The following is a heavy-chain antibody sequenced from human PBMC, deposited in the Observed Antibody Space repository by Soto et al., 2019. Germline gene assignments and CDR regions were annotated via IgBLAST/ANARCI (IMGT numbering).Heavy chain of an antibody. CDR1: SPSY. V-gene: IGHV4-59*01. CDR2: IYYRGRT. D-gene: IGHD4-17*01. J-gene: IGHJ6*02. CDR3: ARDLRFQGHDYADYLGYGMDV. Sequence: SPSYWSWIRHPPRKRLQWIRFIYYRGRTSYNPSLKSRVTISVDTYKSQFSLNLGCVTAAHSAGYYCARDLRFQGHDYADYLGYGMDVWGQGTTVTVSS.